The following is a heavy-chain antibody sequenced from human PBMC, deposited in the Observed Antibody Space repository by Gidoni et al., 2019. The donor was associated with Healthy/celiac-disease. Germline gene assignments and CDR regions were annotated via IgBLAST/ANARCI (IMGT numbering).Heavy chain of an antibody. V-gene: IGHV3-23*01. Sequence: EVQLLESGGGLVQPGGSLRLSCAASGFTCSSYAMSWVRQAPGKGLEWVSAISGSGGSTYYADSVKGRFTISRDNSKNTLYLQMNSLRAEDTAVYYCAKWAGAARPNYYYYGMDVWGQGTTVTVSS. J-gene: IGHJ6*02. CDR1: GFTCSSYA. CDR3: AKWAGAARPNYYYYGMDV. D-gene: IGHD6-6*01. CDR2: ISGSGGST.